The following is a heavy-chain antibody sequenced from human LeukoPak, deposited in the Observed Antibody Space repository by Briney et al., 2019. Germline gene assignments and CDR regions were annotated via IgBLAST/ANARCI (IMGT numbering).Heavy chain of an antibody. V-gene: IGHV3-21*01. CDR3: ARDFRGYSGYGLLPYYYMDV. CDR2: ISSSSSYI. Sequence: GGSLRLSCAASGFTFSSYSMNWVRQAPGKGLEWVSSISSSSSYIYYADSVKGRFTISRDNAKNSLYLQMNTLRAEDTAVYYCARDFRGYSGYGLLPYYYMDVWGKGTTVTVSS. J-gene: IGHJ6*03. D-gene: IGHD5-12*01. CDR1: GFTFSSYS.